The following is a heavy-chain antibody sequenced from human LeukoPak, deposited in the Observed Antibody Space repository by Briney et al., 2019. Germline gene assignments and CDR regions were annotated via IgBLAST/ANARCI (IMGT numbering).Heavy chain of an antibody. CDR2: FIPIFGTA. Sequence: SVEVSCKASGGTSSSYAISWVRQPLGRGRQWMGRFIPIFGTANYAQKFKGRVSITTDESTSTAYMQLSSLRSEDTAVYYCARDLGITGTYDNYCFDYWGQGTLVTVSS. J-gene: IGHJ4*02. CDR1: GGTSSSYA. D-gene: IGHD1-20*01. V-gene: IGHV1-69*05. CDR3: ARDLGITGTYDNYCFDY.